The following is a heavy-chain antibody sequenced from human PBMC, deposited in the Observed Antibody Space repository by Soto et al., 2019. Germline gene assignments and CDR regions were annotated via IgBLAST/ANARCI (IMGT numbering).Heavy chain of an antibody. V-gene: IGHV4-31*03. CDR1: GGSISSGGYY. Sequence: QVQLQESGPGLVKPSQTLSLTCTVSGGSISSGGYYWSWIRQHPGKGLKWIGYIYYSGSTYYNPSLKSRVTISVDTSKNQFSLKLSSVTAADTAMYFCATSLNCSGGSCYSSGYFYYMDVWGKGTTVTVSS. J-gene: IGHJ6*03. CDR2: IYYSGST. D-gene: IGHD2-15*01. CDR3: ATSLNCSGGSCYSSGYFYYMDV.